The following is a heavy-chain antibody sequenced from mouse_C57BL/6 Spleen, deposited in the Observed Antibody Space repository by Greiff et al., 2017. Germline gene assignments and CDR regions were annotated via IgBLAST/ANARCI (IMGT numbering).Heavy chain of an antibody. J-gene: IGHJ3*01. CDR1: GYTFTDYY. D-gene: IGHD3-2*02. CDR2: INPYNGGT. Sequence: SGPVLVKPGASVKMSCKASGYTFTDYYMNWVKQSHGKSLEWIGVINPYNGGTSYNQKFKGKATLTVVKSSSTAYMELNSLTSEDSAVYYCARWAQATGFAYWGQGTLATVSA. V-gene: IGHV1-19*01. CDR3: ARWAQATGFAY.